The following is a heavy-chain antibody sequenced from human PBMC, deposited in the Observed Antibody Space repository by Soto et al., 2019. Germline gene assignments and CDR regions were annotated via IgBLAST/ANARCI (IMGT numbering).Heavy chain of an antibody. CDR1: GFTFSSYA. Sequence: LRLSCAASGFTFSSYAMHWVRQAPGKGLEWVAVISYDGSNKYYADSVKGRFTISRDNSKNTLYLQMNSLRAEDTAVYYCARDVSSSSGDFDYWGQGTLLTVSS. V-gene: IGHV3-30-3*01. J-gene: IGHJ4*02. CDR3: ARDVSSSSGDFDY. CDR2: ISYDGSNK. D-gene: IGHD6-6*01.